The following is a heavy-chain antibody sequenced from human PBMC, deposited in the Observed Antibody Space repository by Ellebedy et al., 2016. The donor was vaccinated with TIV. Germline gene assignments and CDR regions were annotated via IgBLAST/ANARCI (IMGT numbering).Heavy chain of an antibody. CDR2: IVGGGGGI. CDR3: AKDRTPGDGYWVFDQ. CDR1: GFTFSRYA. Sequence: GESLKISCAASGFTFSRYAMTWVRQAPGKGLEWVSGIVGGGGGIFYADSVKGRFTSSRDNSKSTVDLQMNSLRAEDTAVYYCAKDRTPGDGYWVFDQWGQGALVTVSS. J-gene: IGHJ4*02. D-gene: IGHD5-18*01. V-gene: IGHV3-23*01.